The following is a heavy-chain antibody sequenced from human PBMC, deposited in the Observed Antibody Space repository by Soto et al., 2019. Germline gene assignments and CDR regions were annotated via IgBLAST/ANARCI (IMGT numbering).Heavy chain of an antibody. CDR3: AREGRSGYSLY. D-gene: IGHD3-3*01. V-gene: IGHV4-34*01. J-gene: IGHJ4*02. CDR2: INHSGST. Sequence: SETLSLTCAVYGGSFSGYYWSWIRQPPGKGLEWIGEINHSGSTNYNPSLKSRVTISVDTSKNQFSLKLSSVTAADTAVYYCAREGRSGYSLYWGQGTLVTVSS. CDR1: GGSFSGYY.